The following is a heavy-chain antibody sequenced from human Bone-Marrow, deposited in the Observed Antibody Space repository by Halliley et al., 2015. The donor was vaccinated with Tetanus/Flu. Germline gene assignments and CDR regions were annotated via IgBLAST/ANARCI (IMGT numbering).Heavy chain of an antibody. CDR2: SDGSRT. D-gene: IGHD6-13*01. V-gene: IGHV3-64D*06. Sequence: SDGSRTFHADFVKGRFSISRDNSKNMMYLQMSSLTAEDTAVYYCVKVTLPDITAAGKLNWFDPWGQGTLVTVSS. J-gene: IGHJ5*02. CDR3: VKVTLPDITAAGKLNWFDP.